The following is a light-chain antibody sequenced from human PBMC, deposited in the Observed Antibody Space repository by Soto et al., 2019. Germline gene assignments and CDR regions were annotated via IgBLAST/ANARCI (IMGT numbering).Light chain of an antibody. CDR2: GAS. CDR1: QSVSSSY. V-gene: IGKV3-20*01. Sequence: EIVLTQSPGTLSLSPGERATLSCRASQSVSSSYLAWYQQKPGQAPRLLIYGASSRATGIPDRFSGSGSGTDFTLTISRLEPEDFAVYYCQPYGSSPPIAFGQGTGLEIK. CDR3: QPYGSSPPIA. J-gene: IGKJ5*01.